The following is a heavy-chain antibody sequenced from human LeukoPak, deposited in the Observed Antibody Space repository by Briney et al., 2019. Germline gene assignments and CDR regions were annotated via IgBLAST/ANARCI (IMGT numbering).Heavy chain of an antibody. CDR3: GKTTAGYSSGQRPAWPVDY. Sequence: GGSLRLSCEASGFTFGSFAMYWVRQAPGKGLDWIAGIFGSGGSPHYADSVKGRFTISRDNSKNTVYLQINSLRAEDTAVYYCGKTTAGYSSGQRPAWPVDYWGQGTLVTVSS. V-gene: IGHV3-23*01. CDR2: IFGSGGSP. J-gene: IGHJ4*02. CDR1: GFTFGSFA. D-gene: IGHD5-18*01.